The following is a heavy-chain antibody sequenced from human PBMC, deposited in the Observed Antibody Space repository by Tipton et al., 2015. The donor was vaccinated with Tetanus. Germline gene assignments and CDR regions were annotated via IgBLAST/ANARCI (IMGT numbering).Heavy chain of an antibody. V-gene: IGHV3-33*01. CDR1: GFTFSSYG. CDR3: ARDSNCGSFDY. Sequence: SLRLSCAASGFTFSSYGMHWVRQAPGKGLEWVAVIWYDGSNKYYADSVKGRFTISRDNSKNTLYLQMNSLRAEDTAVYYCARDSNCGSFDYWGQGTLVTVSS. J-gene: IGHJ4*02. CDR2: IWYDGSNK. D-gene: IGHD4-11*01.